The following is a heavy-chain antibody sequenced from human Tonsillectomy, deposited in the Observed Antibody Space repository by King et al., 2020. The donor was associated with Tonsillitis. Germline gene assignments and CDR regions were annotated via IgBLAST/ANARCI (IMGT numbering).Heavy chain of an antibody. J-gene: IGHJ6*03. CDR1: GGTFSSYA. V-gene: IGHV1-69*04. D-gene: IGHD1-26*01. CDR3: ARGGELLDYYYYMDV. Sequence: QLVQSGAEVKKPGSSVKVSCKASGGTFSSYAISWVRQAPGQGREWMGRIIPILGIANYAQKFQGRGTITADKSTSTAYMELSSLRSEDTAVYYCARGGELLDYYYYMDVWGKGTTVTVSS. CDR2: IIPILGIA.